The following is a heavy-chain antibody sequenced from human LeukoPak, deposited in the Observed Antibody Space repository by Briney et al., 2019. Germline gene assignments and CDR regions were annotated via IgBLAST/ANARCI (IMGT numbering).Heavy chain of an antibody. CDR1: GFTFSSYE. Sequence: GGSLRLSCAASGFTFSSYEMNWVRQAPGKGLEWVSSISTSSSYIYYADSVKGRFTISRDNARNSLYLQMNSLRAEDTAVFYCARGAEGVAATDSNFDYWGQGTLVTVSS. CDR3: ARGAEGVAATDSNFDY. CDR2: ISTSSSYI. D-gene: IGHD6-13*01. J-gene: IGHJ4*02. V-gene: IGHV3-21*01.